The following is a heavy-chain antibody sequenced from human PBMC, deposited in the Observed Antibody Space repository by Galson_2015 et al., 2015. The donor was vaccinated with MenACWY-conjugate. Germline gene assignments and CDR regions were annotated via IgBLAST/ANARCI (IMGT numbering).Heavy chain of an antibody. Sequence: SVKVSCKASGYTFTSYDINWVRQATGQGLEWMGWMNPNSGNTGYAQKFQGRDTMTRNTSISTAYTELSSLRSEDTAVYYCARGEDYDILTGRYYYYMDVWGKGTTVTVSS. D-gene: IGHD3-9*01. V-gene: IGHV1-8*01. CDR3: ARGEDYDILTGRYYYYMDV. J-gene: IGHJ6*03. CDR1: GYTFTSYD. CDR2: MNPNSGNT.